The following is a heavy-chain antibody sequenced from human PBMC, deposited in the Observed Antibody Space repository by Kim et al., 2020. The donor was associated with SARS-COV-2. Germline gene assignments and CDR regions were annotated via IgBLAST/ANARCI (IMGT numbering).Heavy chain of an antibody. D-gene: IGHD6-13*01. CDR2: IYPGDSET. J-gene: IGHJ4*02. CDR1: GYRFIDHW. CDR3: VRRDRGSSCPDY. V-gene: IGHV5-51*01. Sequence: GESLKISCKGSGYRFIDHWIGWVRQMPGKGPEWMGIIYPGDSETRYSPSFQGQVTISADKSISTTYLQWSSLTASDTAIYYCVRRDRGSSCPDYWGRGTL.